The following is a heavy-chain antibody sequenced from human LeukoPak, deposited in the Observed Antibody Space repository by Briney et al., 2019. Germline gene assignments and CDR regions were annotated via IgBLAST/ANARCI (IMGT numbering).Heavy chain of an antibody. CDR2: IIPIFGTA. Sequence: ASVKVSCKASGGTFSSYAISWVRQAPGQGLEWMGGIIPIFGTANYAQKFQGRATITADESTSTAYMELSSLRSEDTAVYYCARGRLKNGYNYFGHFDYWGQGTLVTVSS. D-gene: IGHD5-24*01. CDR1: GGTFSSYA. V-gene: IGHV1-69*13. J-gene: IGHJ4*02. CDR3: ARGRLKNGYNYFGHFDY.